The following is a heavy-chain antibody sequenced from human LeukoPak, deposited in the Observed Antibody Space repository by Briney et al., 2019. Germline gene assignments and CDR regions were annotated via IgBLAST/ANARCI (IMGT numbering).Heavy chain of an antibody. CDR1: GGSFSGYY. D-gene: IGHD2-21*01. J-gene: IGHJ4*02. CDR3: AKAPVTSCRGAYCYPFDS. CDR2: TSSSDAGT. V-gene: IGHV3-23*01. Sequence: ETLSLTCAVYGGSFSGYYWSWIRQPPGKGLEWVAATSSSDAGTYHADSVRGRFTISRDNSKNTLYLQMNSLRAEDAAVYFCAKAPVTSCRGAYCYPFDSWGQGTLVTVSS.